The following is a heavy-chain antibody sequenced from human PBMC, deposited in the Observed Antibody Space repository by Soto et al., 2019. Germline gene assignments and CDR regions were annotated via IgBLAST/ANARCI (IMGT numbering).Heavy chain of an antibody. Sequence: QVQLVESGGGVVQPGRSLRLSCADSGFTFSSYGMHWVRQAPGKGLEWVALISYDGSNKYYADSVKGRFTISRDNSKNTLYLQMNSLRTEDTAVYYCAKDLGHGGRGAFDIWGQGTMVTVSS. D-gene: IGHD7-27*01. J-gene: IGHJ3*02. CDR3: AKDLGHGGRGAFDI. CDR2: ISYDGSNK. CDR1: GFTFSSYG. V-gene: IGHV3-30*18.